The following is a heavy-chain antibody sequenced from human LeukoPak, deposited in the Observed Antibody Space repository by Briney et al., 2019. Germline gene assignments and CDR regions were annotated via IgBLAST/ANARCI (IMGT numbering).Heavy chain of an antibody. D-gene: IGHD3-22*01. CDR2: INTDGSTT. Sequence: GGSLRLSCAASGFTFSSYWMHWVRQAPGKGLVWVSRINTDGSTTSYAGSVKGRFTISRDNAKNTLYLQMNSLRAEDTAVYYCARVASITMICDFWGQGTLVTVSS. J-gene: IGHJ4*02. CDR1: GFTFSSYW. V-gene: IGHV3-74*01. CDR3: ARVASITMICDF.